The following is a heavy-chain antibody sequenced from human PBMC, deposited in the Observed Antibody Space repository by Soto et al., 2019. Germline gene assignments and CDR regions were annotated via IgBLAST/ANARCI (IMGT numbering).Heavy chain of an antibody. J-gene: IGHJ6*02. Sequence: QVQLVQSGAEVKKPGSSVKVSCKASGGTFSSYAISWVRQAPGQGLEWMGGIIPIFDTADYAQKFQGRVTITVDESTSTAYMELSSLRSEDTAVYYCASHGITGTWVYYYGMDVWGQGTTVTVSS. CDR3: ASHGITGTWVYYYGMDV. D-gene: IGHD1-7*01. CDR2: IIPIFDTA. CDR1: GGTFSSYA. V-gene: IGHV1-69*12.